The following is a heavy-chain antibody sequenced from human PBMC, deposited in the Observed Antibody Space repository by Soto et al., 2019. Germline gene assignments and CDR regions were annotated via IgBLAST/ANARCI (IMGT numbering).Heavy chain of an antibody. CDR2: INAGNGNT. Sequence: ASVKVSCKASGYTFTSYAMHWVRQAPGQRLEWMGWINAGNGNTKYSQKFQGRVTITRDTSASTAYMELSSLRSEDTAVYYCARWGNYYDFWSGYPLDVWGQGTTVTVSS. CDR3: ARWGNYYDFWSGYPLDV. CDR1: GYTFTSYA. V-gene: IGHV1-3*01. D-gene: IGHD3-3*01. J-gene: IGHJ6*02.